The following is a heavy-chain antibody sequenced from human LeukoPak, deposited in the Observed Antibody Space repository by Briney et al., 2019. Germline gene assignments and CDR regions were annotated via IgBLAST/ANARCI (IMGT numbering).Heavy chain of an antibody. J-gene: IGHJ4*02. CDR2: IYYSGST. CDR1: GGSISSSSYY. CDR3: ARLGRCFGFGGSCSRAGYFDY. D-gene: IGHD2-15*01. Sequence: KPSETLSLTCTVSGGSISSSSYYWGWIRQPPGKGLEWIGSIYYSGSTYYNPSLKSRVTISVDASKNQFSLKLSSVTAADTAVYYCARLGRCFGFGGSCSRAGYFDYWGQGTLVTVSS. V-gene: IGHV4-39*01.